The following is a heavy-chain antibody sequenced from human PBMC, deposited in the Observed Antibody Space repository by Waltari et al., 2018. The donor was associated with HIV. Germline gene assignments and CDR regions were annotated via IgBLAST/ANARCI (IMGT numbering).Heavy chain of an antibody. CDR1: GGSISSYY. J-gene: IGHJ3*02. V-gene: IGHV4-59*01. D-gene: IGHD3-22*01. CDR3: ARVPYDSSGLDAFDI. Sequence: QLQLQESGTGLVKPSETLSLTCTVSGGSISSYYWSWIRQPPGKGLEWIGYISYSGSTNYNPSLKSRGTIAVDTSKNQFSLKLSSVTAADTAVYYCARVPYDSSGLDAFDIWGQGTMVTVSS. CDR2: ISYSGST.